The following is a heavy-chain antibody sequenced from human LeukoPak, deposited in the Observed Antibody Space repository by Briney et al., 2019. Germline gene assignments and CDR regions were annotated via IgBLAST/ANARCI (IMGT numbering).Heavy chain of an antibody. CDR2: IQYSPST. Sequence: SQCLSLTWTVAGGSTSSYYWGWVRQLAGEGLEWVGFIQYSPSTNYNPSLQSRVSISLDTSKNQFSLKLSSVTAADTAVYYCARTGKNWETGYGMDVWVQGTTVTVSS. CDR1: GGSTSSYY. D-gene: IGHD7-27*01. V-gene: IGHV4-59*01. J-gene: IGHJ6*02. CDR3: ARTGKNWETGYGMDV.